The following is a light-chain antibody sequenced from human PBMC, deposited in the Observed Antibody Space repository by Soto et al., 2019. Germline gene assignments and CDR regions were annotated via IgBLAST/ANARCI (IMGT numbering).Light chain of an antibody. Sequence: EIVLTQSPGTLSLSPGERATLSCRANQSVSSSYLAWYQHKPGQAPRLLTYGASSRATGIPDRFSGSGSGTDFTLTISRLEPEDFAVYYCQQYGSSLGVTFGPGTKVDIK. CDR2: GAS. J-gene: IGKJ3*01. CDR3: QQYGSSLGVT. V-gene: IGKV3-20*01. CDR1: QSVSSSY.